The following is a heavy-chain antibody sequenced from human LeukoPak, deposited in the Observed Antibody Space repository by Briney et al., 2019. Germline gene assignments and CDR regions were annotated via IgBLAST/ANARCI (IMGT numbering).Heavy chain of an antibody. V-gene: IGHV4-61*01. Sequence: SETLSLTCTVSGGSISSGSYYWSWIRQPPGKGLEWIGYIYYSGSTYYNPSLRSRVTISVDTSKNQFSLKLSSVTAADTAVYYCARSSEGRYYYDSSGYSYYYYYMDVWGKGTTVTISS. D-gene: IGHD3-22*01. J-gene: IGHJ6*03. CDR3: ARSSEGRYYYDSSGYSYYYYYMDV. CDR2: IYYSGST. CDR1: GGSISSGSYY.